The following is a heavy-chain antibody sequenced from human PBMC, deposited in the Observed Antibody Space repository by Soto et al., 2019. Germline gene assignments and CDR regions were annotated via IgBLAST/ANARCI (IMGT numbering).Heavy chain of an antibody. V-gene: IGHV1-3*01. J-gene: IGHJ4*02. CDR2: INAGNGNT. D-gene: IGHD3-10*01. CDR3: ARDYYDSGSYYYFDY. Sequence: GASVKVSCKASGYTFTSYAMHWVRQAPGQRLEWMGWINAGNGNTKYSQKFQGRVIITRDTSASTAYMELSSLRSEDTAVYYCARDYYDSGSYYYFDYWGQGTLVTVSS. CDR1: GYTFTSYA.